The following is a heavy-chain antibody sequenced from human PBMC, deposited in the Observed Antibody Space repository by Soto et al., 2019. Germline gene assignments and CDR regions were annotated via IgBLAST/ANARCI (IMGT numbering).Heavy chain of an antibody. V-gene: IGHV1-2*02. CDR2: INPNSGGT. Sequence: QVQLVQSGAEVKKPGASVKVSCKASGYTFTGYYMHWVRQAPGQGLEWMGWINPNSGGTNYAQKLQGRVTMTRDTSISTAYMDLSRLRSDDTAVYYCARDPPDWFVSSGGYYGMDVWGQGTTVTVSS. D-gene: IGHD3-9*01. J-gene: IGHJ6*02. CDR1: GYTFTGYY. CDR3: ARDPPDWFVSSGGYYGMDV.